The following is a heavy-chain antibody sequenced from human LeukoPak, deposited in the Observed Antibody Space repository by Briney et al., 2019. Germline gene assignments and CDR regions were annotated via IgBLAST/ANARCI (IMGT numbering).Heavy chain of an antibody. CDR2: IYHSGAPT. Sequence: PSESLSLTCTVSGDSINNYWWAWIRQPPGKGLEWIGYIYHSGAPTSYNPSLKNRVTISIDTSRNQFPLMLSPVTAADTAVYYCARDGWLQLRGRAFDIWGPGTMVTVSS. J-gene: IGHJ3*02. D-gene: IGHD5-24*01. V-gene: IGHV4-59*12. CDR1: GDSINNYW. CDR3: ARDGWLQLRGRAFDI.